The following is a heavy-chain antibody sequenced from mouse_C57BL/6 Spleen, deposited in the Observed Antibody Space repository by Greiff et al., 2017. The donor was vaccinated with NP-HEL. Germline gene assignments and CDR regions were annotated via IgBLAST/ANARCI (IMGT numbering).Heavy chain of an antibody. CDR1: GYTFTSYW. CDR3: ARKGIMDY. V-gene: IGHV1-53*01. J-gene: IGHJ4*01. Sequence: VQLQQPGPELVKPGPPVKLSCKASGYTFTSYWMHWVKQRPGQGLEWIGNINPSNGGTNHNEKFKSKATLTVDKSSSTSYMQLISLTSEDSAVYYCARKGIMDYWGQGTSVTVSS. CDR2: INPSNGGT.